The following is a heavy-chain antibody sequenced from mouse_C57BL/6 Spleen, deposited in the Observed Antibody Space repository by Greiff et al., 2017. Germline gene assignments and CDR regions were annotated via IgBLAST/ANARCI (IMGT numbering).Heavy chain of an antibody. V-gene: IGHV1-78*01. CDR3: ARDSYYGSSPWYFDV. CDR1: GYTFTDHT. CDR2: IYPRDGST. D-gene: IGHD1-1*01. J-gene: IGHJ1*03. Sequence: QVQLQQSDAELVKPGASVKISCKVSGYTFTDHTIHWMKQRPEQGLEWIGYIYPRDGSTKYNEKFKGKATLTADKSSSTAYMQLNSLTSEDSAVYFCARDSYYGSSPWYFDVWGTGTTVTVSS.